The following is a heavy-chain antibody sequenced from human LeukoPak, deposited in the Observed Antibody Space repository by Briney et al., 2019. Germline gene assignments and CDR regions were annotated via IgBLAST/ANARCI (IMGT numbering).Heavy chain of an antibody. D-gene: IGHD3-16*02. V-gene: IGHV3-64*01. Sequence: GGSLRLSCAASGFTFSSYAMHWVRQAPGKGLEYVSAISSNGGSTYFANSVKGRFTISRDNSKNTLYLQMGSLRAEDMAVYYCARRGVWGSYRYKYYFDYWGQGTLVTVSS. CDR1: GFTFSSYA. J-gene: IGHJ4*02. CDR2: ISSNGGST. CDR3: ARRGVWGSYRYKYYFDY.